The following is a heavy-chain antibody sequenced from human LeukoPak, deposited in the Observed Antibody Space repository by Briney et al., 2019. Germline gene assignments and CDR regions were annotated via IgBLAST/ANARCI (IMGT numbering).Heavy chain of an antibody. Sequence: ASVKVSCKASGYTFTGYYMHWVRQAPGQGLEWMGWINPNSGGTNYAQKFQDRVTMTRDTSISTAYMELGRLRSDDTAVYYCARDRTTGTGSWFDPWGQGTLVTVSS. CDR1: GYTFTGYY. V-gene: IGHV1-2*02. D-gene: IGHD1-1*01. CDR2: INPNSGGT. J-gene: IGHJ5*02. CDR3: ARDRTTGTGSWFDP.